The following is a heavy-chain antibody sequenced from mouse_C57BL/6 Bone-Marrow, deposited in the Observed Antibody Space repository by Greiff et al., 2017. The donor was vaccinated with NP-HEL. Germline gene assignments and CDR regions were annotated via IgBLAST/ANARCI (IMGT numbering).Heavy chain of an antibody. Sequence: VQLQQSGPELVKPGASVKLSCKASGYTFTSYDINWVKQRPGQGLEWIGWIYPRDGSTKYNEKFKGKATLTVDTSSSTAYMELHSLTSEGSAIFFWERKETGHFADGGQGTLVTVSA. CDR3: ERKETGHFAD. CDR2: IYPRDGST. CDR1: GYTFTSYD. V-gene: IGHV1-85*01. D-gene: IGHD4-1*01. J-gene: IGHJ3*01.